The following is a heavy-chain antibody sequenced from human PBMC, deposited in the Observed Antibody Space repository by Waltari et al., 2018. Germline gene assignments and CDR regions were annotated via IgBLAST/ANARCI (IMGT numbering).Heavy chain of an antibody. CDR2: IDPSDSYT. Sequence: EVQLVQSGAEVKKPGESLRISCKGSGYSFTSYWISWVRQMPGTGREWMGRIDPSDSYTNYSPSFQGHVTISADKSISTAYLQWSSLKASDTAMYYCARHGSFVPGYSSSWDAFDIWGQGTMVTVSS. J-gene: IGHJ3*02. CDR1: GYSFTSYW. V-gene: IGHV5-10-1*03. D-gene: IGHD6-13*01. CDR3: ARHGSFVPGYSSSWDAFDI.